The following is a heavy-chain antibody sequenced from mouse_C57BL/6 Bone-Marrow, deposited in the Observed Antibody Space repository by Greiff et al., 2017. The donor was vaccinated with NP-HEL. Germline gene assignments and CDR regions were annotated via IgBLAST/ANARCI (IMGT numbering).Heavy chain of an antibody. D-gene: IGHD2-3*01. CDR2: IDPENGDT. CDR3: TTSGGYYPWFAY. V-gene: IGHV14-4*01. J-gene: IGHJ3*01. Sequence: VQLQQSGAELVRPGASVKLSCTASGFNIKDDYMHWVKRRPEQGLEWIGWIDPENGDTEYASKFQGKATITADTSSNTAYLQLSSLTSEDTAVYYCTTSGGYYPWFAYWGQGTLVTVSA. CDR1: GFNIKDDY.